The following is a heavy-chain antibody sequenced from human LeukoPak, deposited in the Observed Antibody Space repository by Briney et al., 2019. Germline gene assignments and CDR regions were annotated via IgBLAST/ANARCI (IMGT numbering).Heavy chain of an antibody. CDR2: ISGSGGST. Sequence: GGSLRLSCAASGFTFSSYAMSWVRQAPGKGLEWVSAISGSGGSTYYADSVKGRFTISRDNSKNTLYLQMNSLRAEDTAVYYCAKGPPRLWLYLVDYWGQGTLSPSPQ. D-gene: IGHD5-18*01. J-gene: IGHJ4*02. CDR3: AKGPPRLWLYLVDY. V-gene: IGHV3-23*01. CDR1: GFTFSSYA.